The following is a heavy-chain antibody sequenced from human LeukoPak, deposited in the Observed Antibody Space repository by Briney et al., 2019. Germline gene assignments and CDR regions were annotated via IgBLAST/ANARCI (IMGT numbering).Heavy chain of an antibody. CDR2: ISGSADTT. CDR3: AKHYGSGTYYNFLDY. CDR1: GFTFSKYA. D-gene: IGHD3-10*01. V-gene: IGHV3-23*01. J-gene: IGHJ4*02. Sequence: PGGSLRLSCEASGFTFSKYAVSWVRQAPGKGLEWVSAISGSADTTYYADSVKGRFTISGDNSMNTLYLQMHSLRAEDTAVYYCAKHYGSGTYYNFLDYWGQGTLVTVSS.